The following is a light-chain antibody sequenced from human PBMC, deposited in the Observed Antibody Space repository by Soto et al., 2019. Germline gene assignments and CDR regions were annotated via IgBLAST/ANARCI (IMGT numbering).Light chain of an antibody. Sequence: EIVLTQSPATLSLSPGERATLSCRASKNVRSNCLVWYHHKPGQAPRLLIYGASSRATGIPDRFSGSGSVSDFTRTINGLEREDFAVYYCQNYDNYVWTFRQGTKVQI. V-gene: IGKV3-20*01. CDR3: QNYDNYVWT. CDR1: KNVRSNC. J-gene: IGKJ1*01. CDR2: GAS.